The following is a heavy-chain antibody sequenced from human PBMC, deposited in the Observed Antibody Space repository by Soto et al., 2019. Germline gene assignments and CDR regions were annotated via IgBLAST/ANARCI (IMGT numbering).Heavy chain of an antibody. CDR2: IHHTGDN. CDR3: ARGSALGTFGLDV. J-gene: IGHJ6*02. CDR1: GGSMKNNDW. Sequence: SETLSLTCAVSGGSMKNNDWWGWVRQSPGQGLEWIGEIHHTGDNKYNPSLRSRVTMSVDTSKKHVSLQLNSVTGADTAVYYCARGSALGTFGLDVWGQGTTVTVSS. D-gene: IGHD1-26*01. V-gene: IGHV4-4*02.